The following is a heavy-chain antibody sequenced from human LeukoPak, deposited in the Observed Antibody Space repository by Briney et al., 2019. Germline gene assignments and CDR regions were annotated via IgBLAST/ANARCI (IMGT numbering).Heavy chain of an antibody. D-gene: IGHD1-26*01. V-gene: IGHV3-23*01. Sequence: GGSLRLSCAASGFTFSTYGMSWVRQAPGRGLEWVSAISGSGGSTYYADSVKGRFTISRDNSKNTLYLQMNSLRAEDTAVYYCAKDGFVPPPHSRRSGRPCYYDDWGQGTLVTVSS. CDR3: AKDGFVPPPHSRRSGRPCYYDD. CDR1: GFTFSTYG. J-gene: IGHJ4*02. CDR2: ISGSGGST.